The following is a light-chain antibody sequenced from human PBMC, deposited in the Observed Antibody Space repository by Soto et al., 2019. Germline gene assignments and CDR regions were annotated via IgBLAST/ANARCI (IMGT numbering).Light chain of an antibody. CDR1: QSISSQ. J-gene: IGKJ1*01. CDR3: QQYASYKS. Sequence: IPMTQSPSTLSASVGDRVTITCRAGQSISSQLAWYQQKPGKAPKVLIYGASSLESGVPSRFSVSGSGTEFTLTISSLQPDDFATYYCQQYASYKSFGQGTKVEIK. CDR2: GAS. V-gene: IGKV1-5*01.